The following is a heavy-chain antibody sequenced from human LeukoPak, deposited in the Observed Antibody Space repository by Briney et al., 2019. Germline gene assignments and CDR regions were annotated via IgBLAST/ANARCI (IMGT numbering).Heavy chain of an antibody. J-gene: IGHJ4*02. CDR3: ARDRGYDILTGYYRREYYDY. V-gene: IGHV3-48*03. D-gene: IGHD3-9*01. Sequence: GGSLRLSCVASGFIFSSYEMNWVRQAPGKGLECVSYISSSGSTIYYADSVKGRFTISRDNAKNSLYLQMNSLRAEDTAVYYCARDRGYDILTGYYRREYYDYWGQGTLVTVSS. CDR2: ISSSGSTI. CDR1: GFIFSSYE.